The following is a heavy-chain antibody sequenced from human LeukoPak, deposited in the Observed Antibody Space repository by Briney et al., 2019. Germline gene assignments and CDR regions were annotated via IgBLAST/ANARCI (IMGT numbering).Heavy chain of an antibody. D-gene: IGHD3-22*01. V-gene: IGHV3-7*01. J-gene: IGHJ4*02. CDR3: ARPYYDSCGSHLDY. CDR1: GFTFSSYW. Sequence: VGSLRLSCAASGFTFSSYWMSWVRQAPGKGLEWVANIKQDGSEKYYVDSVKGRFTISRDNAKNSLYLQMNSLRAEDTAVYYCARPYYDSCGSHLDYWGQGTLVTVSS. CDR2: IKQDGSEK.